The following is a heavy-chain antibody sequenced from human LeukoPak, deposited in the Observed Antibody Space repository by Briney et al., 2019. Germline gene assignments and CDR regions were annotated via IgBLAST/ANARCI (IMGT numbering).Heavy chain of an antibody. V-gene: IGHV1-2*02. CDR1: GYTFTSYG. CDR2: VNPNSGGT. D-gene: IGHD4-17*01. CDR3: ARDRGYADFARSDTFDI. J-gene: IGHJ3*02. Sequence: ASVKVSCKASGYTFTSYGISWVRHAPGQGLEWMGWVNPNSGGTNFAQKFQDRVTMTRDTSISTSYMELSRLTSEDTAVYYCARDRGYADFARSDTFDIWGQGTRVTVSS.